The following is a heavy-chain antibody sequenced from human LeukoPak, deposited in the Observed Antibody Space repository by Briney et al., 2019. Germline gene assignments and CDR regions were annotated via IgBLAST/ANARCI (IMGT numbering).Heavy chain of an antibody. V-gene: IGHV3-23*01. CDR2: LCGSGGST. D-gene: IGHD2-15*01. J-gene: IGHJ6*02. CDR1: GFTFSSYA. Sequence: GSLILSCAASGFTFSSYALSWVRQSPGKGLEWVSPLCGSGGSTYYADSVKGRFTISRDNSKNTLYLQMSSLRAEDTAVYFCVRGYSFGPYGMDVWGQGTTVTVSS. CDR3: VRGYSFGPYGMDV.